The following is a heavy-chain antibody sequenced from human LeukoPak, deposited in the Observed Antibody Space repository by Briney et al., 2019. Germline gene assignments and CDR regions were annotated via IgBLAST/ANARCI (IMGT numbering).Heavy chain of an antibody. Sequence: NWVRQAPGKGLEWIGYIYYSGSTYYNPSLKSRVTISVDTSKNQLSLKLSSVTAADTAVYYCARGLGWFDPWGQGTLVTVSS. J-gene: IGHJ5*02. V-gene: IGHV4-30-4*01. CDR2: IYYSGST. D-gene: IGHD3-16*01. CDR3: ARGLGWFDP.